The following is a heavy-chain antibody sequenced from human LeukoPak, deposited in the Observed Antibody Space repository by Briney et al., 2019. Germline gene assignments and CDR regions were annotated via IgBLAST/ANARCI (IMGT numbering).Heavy chain of an antibody. Sequence: PGGSLRLSCAASGFTFSSYGMHWVRQAPGKGLEWVAFIRYDASNKYYADSVKGRFTISRDNSKNTLYLQMNSLRAEDTAVYYCAKDEKSVLRFLEWLPTDAFDIWGQGTMVTVSS. CDR3: AKDEKSVLRFLEWLPTDAFDI. V-gene: IGHV3-30*02. CDR1: GFTFSSYG. D-gene: IGHD3-3*01. CDR2: IRYDASNK. J-gene: IGHJ3*02.